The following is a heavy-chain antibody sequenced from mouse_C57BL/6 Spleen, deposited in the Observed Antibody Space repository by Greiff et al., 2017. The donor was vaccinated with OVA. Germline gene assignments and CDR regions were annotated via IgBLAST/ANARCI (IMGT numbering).Heavy chain of an antibody. CDR1: GYTFTSYW. CDR3: ARQDDGYFPSYAMDY. CDR2: IDPSDSYT. V-gene: IGHV1-59*01. D-gene: IGHD2-3*01. Sequence: VQLQQPGAELVRPGTSVKLSCKASGYTFTSYWMHWVKQRPGQGLEWIGVIDPSDSYTNYNQKFKGKATLTVDTSSNTAYMQLSSLTSEDSAVYYCARQDDGYFPSYAMDYWGQGTSVTVSS. J-gene: IGHJ4*01.